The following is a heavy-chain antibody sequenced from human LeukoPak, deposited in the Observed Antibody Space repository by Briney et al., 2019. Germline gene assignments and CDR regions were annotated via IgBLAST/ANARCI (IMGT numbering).Heavy chain of an antibody. CDR2: ISSSSSYI. J-gene: IGHJ6*02. D-gene: IGHD3-10*01. V-gene: IGHV3-21*01. CDR1: GFTFSSYS. Sequence: GGSLRLSCAASGFTFSSYSMNWVRQAPGTGLEWVSSISSSSSYIYYADSVKGRFTISRDNAKNSLYLQMNSLRAEDTAVYYCARDLNYYGSGSYYNPPYYYGMDVWGQGTTVTVSS. CDR3: ARDLNYYGSGSYYNPPYYYGMDV.